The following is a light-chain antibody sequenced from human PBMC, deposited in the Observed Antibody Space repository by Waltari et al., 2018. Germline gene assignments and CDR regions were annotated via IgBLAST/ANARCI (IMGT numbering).Light chain of an antibody. V-gene: IGLV2-8*01. J-gene: IGLJ2*01. CDR1: SSDVGGYKY. Sequence: QSALTQPPSASGSPVQSVTISCTGTSSDVGGYKYVSWYQQHPGKAPKLMIYEVTKRPSGVPDRFSGSKSGNTASRTVAGLQAEDEAHYYCSAYAGSDNLVFGGGTKVTVL. CDR2: EVT. CDR3: SAYAGSDNLV.